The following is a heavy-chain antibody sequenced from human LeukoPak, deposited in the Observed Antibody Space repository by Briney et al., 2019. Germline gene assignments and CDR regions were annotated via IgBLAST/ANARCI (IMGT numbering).Heavy chain of an antibody. CDR2: IRPDGSDK. Sequence: GGSLRLSCAASGFTFNTFWMNWVRLAPGRGLEWLANIRPDGSDKYYVDSVRGRFTISRDNGKHLAYLEMNSLRLEDTAVYYCSGRDSSRNPWAYWGQGTLVSVSS. D-gene: IGHD2-2*01. V-gene: IGHV3-7*01. CDR1: GFTFNTFW. CDR3: SGRDSSRNPWAY. J-gene: IGHJ4*02.